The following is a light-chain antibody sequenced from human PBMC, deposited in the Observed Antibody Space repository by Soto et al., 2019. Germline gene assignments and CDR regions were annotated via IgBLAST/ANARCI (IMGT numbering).Light chain of an antibody. J-gene: IGLJ2*01. V-gene: IGLV2-14*03. Sequence: QSALTQPASVSGSPGQSITISCTGTSNDVGSYDYVSWYQQHPGKAPKLMIYDVLNRPSGVSSRFSGSKSGNTASLTISGLQADDEAAYYCRSYTTSSTVVFGGGTKLTVL. CDR1: SNDVGSYDY. CDR3: RSYTTSSTVV. CDR2: DVL.